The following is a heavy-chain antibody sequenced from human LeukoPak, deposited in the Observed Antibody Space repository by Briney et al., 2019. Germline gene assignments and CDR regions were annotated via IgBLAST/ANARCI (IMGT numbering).Heavy chain of an antibody. D-gene: IGHD3-22*01. CDR3: ARAYYYDSSGSPAY. V-gene: IGHV3-30*04. J-gene: IGHJ4*02. CDR1: GFTFSSYA. Sequence: PGRSLRLSCAASGFTFSSYAMHWVRQAPGKGLEWVAVISYDGSNKYYADSVKGRFTISRDNSKNTLYLQMNSLRAEDTAVYYCARAYYYDSSGSPAYWGQGTPVTVSS. CDR2: ISYDGSNK.